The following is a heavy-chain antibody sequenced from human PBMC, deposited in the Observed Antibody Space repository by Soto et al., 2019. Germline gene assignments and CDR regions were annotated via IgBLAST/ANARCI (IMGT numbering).Heavy chain of an antibody. Sequence: GGSLRLSCAASGFTFSSYAMHWVRQAPGKGLEWVAVISYDGSNKYYADSVKGRFTISRDNSKNTLYLQMNSLRAEDTAVYYCARVGSSGWYAGLGYWGQGTLVTVSS. CDR1: GFTFSSYA. CDR2: ISYDGSNK. CDR3: ARVGSSGWYAGLGY. D-gene: IGHD6-19*01. J-gene: IGHJ4*02. V-gene: IGHV3-30-3*01.